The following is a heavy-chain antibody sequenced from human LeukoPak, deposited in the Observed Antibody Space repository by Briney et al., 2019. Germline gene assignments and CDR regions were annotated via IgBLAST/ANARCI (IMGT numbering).Heavy chain of an antibody. Sequence: PGGSLRLSCAASGFTFSTYDMHWVRQGTGKGLEWVSAIGTGGDTYYSGSVKGRFTISRENAKKSLYLQMSSLRAEDTAVYYCARAVDYYYYGMDVWGQGTTVTVSS. J-gene: IGHJ6*02. CDR2: IGTGGDT. CDR3: ARAVDYYYYGMDV. D-gene: IGHD2-15*01. V-gene: IGHV3-13*01. CDR1: GFTFSTYD.